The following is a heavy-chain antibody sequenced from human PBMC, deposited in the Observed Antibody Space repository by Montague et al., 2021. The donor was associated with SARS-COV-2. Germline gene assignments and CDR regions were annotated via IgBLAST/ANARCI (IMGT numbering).Heavy chain of an antibody. CDR3: TRDPPGIVASGPGG. D-gene: IGHD6-13*01. CDR1: GFTVSNNY. J-gene: IGHJ4*02. V-gene: IGHV3-66*01. Sequence: SLRLSCAASGFTVSNNYMIWVRQAPGKGLELVSLIYSGGSTYYADSVKGRFTISRDSSTNTLFLQMNSLRVEDTAVYNCTRDPPGIVASGPGGWGQGTLVTVSS. CDR2: IYSGGST.